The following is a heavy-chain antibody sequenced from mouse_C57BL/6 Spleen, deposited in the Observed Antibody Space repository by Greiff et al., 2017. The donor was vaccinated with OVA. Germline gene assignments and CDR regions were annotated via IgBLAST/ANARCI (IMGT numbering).Heavy chain of an antibody. CDR1: GYTFTSYW. CDR3: ARPYGSGSYYFDY. CDR2: IDPSDSYT. Sequence: QVQLQQPGAELVRPGTSVKLSCKASGYTFTSYWMHWVKQRPGQGLEWIGVIDPSDSYTNYNQKFKGKATLTVDTSSSTAYMQLSSLTSEDSAVYYCARPYGSGSYYFDYWGQGTPLTVSS. J-gene: IGHJ2*01. V-gene: IGHV1-59*01. D-gene: IGHD1-1*01.